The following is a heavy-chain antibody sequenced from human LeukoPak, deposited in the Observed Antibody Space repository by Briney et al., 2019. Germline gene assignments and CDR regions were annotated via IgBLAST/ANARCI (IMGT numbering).Heavy chain of an antibody. Sequence: GESLNIYCKGSGYSFTSYLIGWVRQMPGKGLEWMGINYPGDSDTRYSPSFQGQVTISADKSISTAYLQWSSLKASDTAMYYCATSNSLGGVAGTEGYFDYWGQGTLVTVSS. J-gene: IGHJ4*02. CDR1: GYSFTSYL. CDR2: NYPGDSDT. CDR3: ATSNSLGGVAGTEGYFDY. V-gene: IGHV5-51*01. D-gene: IGHD6-19*01.